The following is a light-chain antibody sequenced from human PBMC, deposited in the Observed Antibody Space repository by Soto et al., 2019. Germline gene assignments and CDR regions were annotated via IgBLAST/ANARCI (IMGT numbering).Light chain of an antibody. CDR1: KIGTKS. V-gene: IGLV3-21*02. Sequence: SYELTQPPSVSVAPGQTARITCGGNKIGTKSVHWYQQKPGQAPVLVVFDDSDRPSGIPERFSGSNSGNTATLTISRVEAGDEADYYCQVWDSSTDQNFVFGGGTKLTVL. CDR2: DDS. CDR3: QVWDSSTDQNFV. J-gene: IGLJ3*02.